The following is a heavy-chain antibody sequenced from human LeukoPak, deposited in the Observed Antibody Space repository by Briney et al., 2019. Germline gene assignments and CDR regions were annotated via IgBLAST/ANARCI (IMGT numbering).Heavy chain of an antibody. Sequence: SETLSLTCAVYGGSFSGYYWSWIRQPPGKGLEWIGEINHSGSTNYNLSLKSRVIIFLDTSKNQFSLKLSSVTAADTAVYYYARLWSTSCKGGSCPHQPNYWGQGTRVTVPS. CDR1: GGSFSGYY. D-gene: IGHD2-15*01. CDR2: INHSGST. V-gene: IGHV4-34*01. CDR3: ARLWSTSCKGGSCPHQPNY. J-gene: IGHJ4*02.